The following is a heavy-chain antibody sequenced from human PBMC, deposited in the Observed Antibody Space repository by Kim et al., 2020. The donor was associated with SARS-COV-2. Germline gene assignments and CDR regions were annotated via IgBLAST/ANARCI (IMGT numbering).Heavy chain of an antibody. CDR2: ISRAGTSI. Sequence: GGSLRLSCVGSGFTFSHYEMNWVRQAPGKGLAWISYISRAGTSIYYADSVKGRFTVSRDNAKNSLYLQMNSLRAEDTAIYYCASSLALSPLPSGYCDGGSCYFGDYWGQGILVAVSS. D-gene: IGHD2-15*01. CDR1: GFTFSHYE. J-gene: IGHJ4*02. CDR3: ASSLALSPLPSGYCDGGSCYFGDY. V-gene: IGHV3-48*03.